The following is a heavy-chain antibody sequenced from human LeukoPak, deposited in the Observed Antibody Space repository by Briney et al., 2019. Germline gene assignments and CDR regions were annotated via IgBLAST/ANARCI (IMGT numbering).Heavy chain of an antibody. V-gene: IGHV1-8*01. J-gene: IGHJ3*02. D-gene: IGHD6-13*01. CDR3: ARNAQRSSSWYEDALDI. CDR1: GYTFTSFD. CDR2: MNYKSGNT. Sequence: VASVTLSCNASGYTFTSFDIKWARQATGQGIEWMGWMNYKSGNTGYEQKLQGRVIMTRDISISPAYMELSSLISEDSAVYYCARNAQRSSSWYEDALDIWGQRTMVTVSS.